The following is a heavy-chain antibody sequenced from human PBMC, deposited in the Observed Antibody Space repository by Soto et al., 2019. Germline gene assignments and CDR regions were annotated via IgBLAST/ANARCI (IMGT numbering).Heavy chain of an antibody. J-gene: IGHJ4*02. CDR2: ISSSSSYI. CDR3: ATLAAAGTSY. Sequence: EVQLVESGGGLVKPGGSLRLSCAASGFTFSSYSMNWVRQAPGKGLEWVSSISSSSSYIYYEDSVKGRFTISRDNAKNSLYLQMNSLRAEDTAVYYCATLAAAGTSYWGQGTLVTVSS. V-gene: IGHV3-21*01. CDR1: GFTFSSYS. D-gene: IGHD6-13*01.